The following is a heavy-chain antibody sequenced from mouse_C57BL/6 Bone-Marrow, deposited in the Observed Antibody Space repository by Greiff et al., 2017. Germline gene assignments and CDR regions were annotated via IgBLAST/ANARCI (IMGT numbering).Heavy chain of an antibody. CDR3: ARSRAYYSNYAMDY. CDR2: IRNKANGYTT. Sequence: EVQLVESGGGLVQPGGSLSLSCAASGFTFTDYYISWVRQPPGKALEWLGFIRNKANGYTTEYSASVKGRFTISRDNSQSILYLQMNALRAEDSATYYCARSRAYYSNYAMDYWGQGTSVTVSS. J-gene: IGHJ4*01. V-gene: IGHV7-3*01. CDR1: GFTFTDYY. D-gene: IGHD2-5*01.